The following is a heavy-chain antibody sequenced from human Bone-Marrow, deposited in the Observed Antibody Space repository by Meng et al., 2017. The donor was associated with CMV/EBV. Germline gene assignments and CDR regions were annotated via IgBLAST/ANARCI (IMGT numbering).Heavy chain of an antibody. Sequence: ASVKVSCKPSGYTFTGYDMHWVRQAPGQGLEWMGWINPNSGGTNYAQKFQGRVTMTRDTSISTAYMELSRLRSDDTAVYYCARVQFYCSSTSCYGEDYYYGMAVWGQGTTVTVSS. CDR2: INPNSGGT. CDR3: ARVQFYCSSTSCYGEDYYYGMAV. CDR1: GYTFTGYD. J-gene: IGHJ6*02. V-gene: IGHV1-2*02. D-gene: IGHD2-2*01.